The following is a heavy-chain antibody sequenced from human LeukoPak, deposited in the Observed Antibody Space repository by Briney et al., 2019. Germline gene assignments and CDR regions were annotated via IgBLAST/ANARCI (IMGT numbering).Heavy chain of an antibody. CDR2: IYPGDSDT. CDR1: RYSFTDYG. J-gene: IGHJ4*02. CDR3: TRLIGSGWYFDY. Sequence: GESLKISCKGSRYSFTDYGIGWVRQMPGKGLEWVAIIYPGDSDTKYSPSFQGQVTISAERSISTVYLQWSSLRASDTAMYYCTRLIGSGWYFDYWGQGTLVTVSS. V-gene: IGHV5-51*01. D-gene: IGHD3-10*01.